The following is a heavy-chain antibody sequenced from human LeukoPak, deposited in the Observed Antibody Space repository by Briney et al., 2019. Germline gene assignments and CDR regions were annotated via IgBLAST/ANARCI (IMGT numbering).Heavy chain of an antibody. J-gene: IGHJ4*02. D-gene: IGHD5-12*01. CDR1: GGSISSGSYY. CDR2: IYTSGST. CDR3: ARSGYDFEATFFDY. Sequence: SETLSLTCTVSGGSISSGSYYWSWIRQPAGKGLEWIGRIYTSGSTNYNPSLKSRVTISVDTSKNQFSLKLSSVTAADTAVYYCARSGYDFEATFFDYWGQGTLVTVSS. V-gene: IGHV4-61*02.